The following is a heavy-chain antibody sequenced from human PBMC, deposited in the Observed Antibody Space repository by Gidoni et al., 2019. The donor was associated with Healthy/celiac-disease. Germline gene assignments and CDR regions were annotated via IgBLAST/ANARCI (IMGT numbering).Heavy chain of an antibody. J-gene: IGHJ4*02. CDR2: ISRSGSTI. D-gene: IGHD3-22*01. CDR3: ARDPPYYYDSSVGDY. V-gene: IGHV3-48*03. CDR1: GFTFSSYE. Sequence: EVQLVESGGGLVQPGGSLRLSCAAAGFTFSSYEITWVRQAPGKGREWVSYISRSGSTIYYADSVKCRFTISRDNAKNSLYLQMNSLRAEDAAVYYCARDPPYYYDSSVGDYWGQGTLVTVSS.